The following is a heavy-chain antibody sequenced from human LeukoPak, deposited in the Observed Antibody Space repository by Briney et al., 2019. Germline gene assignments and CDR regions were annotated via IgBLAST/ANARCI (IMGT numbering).Heavy chain of an antibody. Sequence: GGSLRPSCAASGFTFSSYEMNWVRQAPGKGLEWVSYISSSGSTIYYADSVKGRFTISRDNAKNSLYLQMNSLRAEDTAVYYCARGEGIAAASDYWGQGTLVTVSS. CDR2: ISSSGSTI. D-gene: IGHD6-13*01. J-gene: IGHJ4*02. V-gene: IGHV3-48*03. CDR1: GFTFSSYE. CDR3: ARGEGIAAASDY.